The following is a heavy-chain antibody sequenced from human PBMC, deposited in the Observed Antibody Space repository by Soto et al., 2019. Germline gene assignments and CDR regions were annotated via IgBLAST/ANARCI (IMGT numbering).Heavy chain of an antibody. Sequence: GGSLRLSCTASGFTVSRHYISWVRQAPGKGLEWVSVIYAAGSTYYADSVKGRFTISRDNSKNIVYLQMDSLRAEDTAVYYCARKAGPTQFYYDSWGQGIRVTVSS. D-gene: IGHD4-4*01. CDR2: IYAAGST. CDR3: ARKAGPTQFYYDS. CDR1: GFTVSRHY. J-gene: IGHJ4*02. V-gene: IGHV3-53*01.